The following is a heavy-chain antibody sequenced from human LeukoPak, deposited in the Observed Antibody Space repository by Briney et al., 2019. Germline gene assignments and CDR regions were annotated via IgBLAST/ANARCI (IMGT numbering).Heavy chain of an antibody. CDR2: INHSGST. J-gene: IGHJ4*02. CDR3: ARGPGIAAAGTFADIAY. Sequence: SETLSLTCAVYGGSFSGYYWSWIRQPPGKGLEWIGEINHSGSTNYNPSLKSRVTISVDTSKNQFSLKLSSVTAADTAEYYCARGPGIAAAGTFADIAYWGQGTLVTVSS. CDR1: GGSFSGYY. V-gene: IGHV4-34*01. D-gene: IGHD6-13*01.